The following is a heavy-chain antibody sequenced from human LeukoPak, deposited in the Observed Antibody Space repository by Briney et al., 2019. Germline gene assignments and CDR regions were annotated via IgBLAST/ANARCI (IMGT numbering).Heavy chain of an antibody. V-gene: IGHV3-23*01. J-gene: IGHJ4*02. CDR2: ICGSGATA. Sequence: PGGSLRLSCATSGFTFTDILMSWVRQAPGKGVEWVSVICGSGATAYYADSARGRFALSRDNSKKTLYLQMNSLRGEATPVCYCAKGGRYDSRGYPDSWGQGTLVTVSS. CDR3: AKGGRYDSRGYPDS. D-gene: IGHD3-22*01. CDR1: GFTFTDIL.